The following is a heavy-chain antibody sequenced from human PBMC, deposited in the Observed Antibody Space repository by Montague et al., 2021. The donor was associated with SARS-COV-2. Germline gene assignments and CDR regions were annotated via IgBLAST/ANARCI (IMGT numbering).Heavy chain of an antibody. J-gene: IGHJ4*02. Sequence: TLSLTCTVPGGSISSGSYYWSWIRQPAGKGLEWIGRISISGSTNYNPSLKSRVTISVDTSKNQFSLKLSSVTAADTAVYYCAGDIAVAGLFDYWGQGTLVTVSS. CDR3: AGDIAVAGLFDY. D-gene: IGHD6-19*01. CDR1: GGSISSGSYY. V-gene: IGHV4-61*02. CDR2: ISISGST.